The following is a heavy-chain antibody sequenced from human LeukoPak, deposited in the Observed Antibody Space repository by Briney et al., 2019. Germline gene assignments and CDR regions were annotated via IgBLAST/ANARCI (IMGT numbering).Heavy chain of an antibody. J-gene: IGHJ4*02. V-gene: IGHV3-20*04. Sequence: GGSLRLSCAASGFTFSSYSMNWVRQAPGKGLEWVSGINWNGGSTGYADSVKGRFTISRDNAKNSLYLQMNSLRAEDTALYYCARDSYGDYSAFDYWGQGTLVTVSS. CDR1: GFTFSSYS. CDR2: INWNGGST. CDR3: ARDSYGDYSAFDY. D-gene: IGHD4-17*01.